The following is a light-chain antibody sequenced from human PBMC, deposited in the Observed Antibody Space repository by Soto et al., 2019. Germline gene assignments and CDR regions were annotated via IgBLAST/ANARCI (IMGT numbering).Light chain of an antibody. CDR3: QQYNSWPPIT. Sequence: EIVLTQSPATLSLSPGQRATLSCRASQSVNSYLAWYQQKPGQAPRLLIYDASNRAPGIPARFSGSGSGTDFTLTISSLEPEDFAVYYCQQYNSWPPITFGQGTRLEIK. V-gene: IGKV3-11*01. CDR2: DAS. J-gene: IGKJ5*01. CDR1: QSVNSY.